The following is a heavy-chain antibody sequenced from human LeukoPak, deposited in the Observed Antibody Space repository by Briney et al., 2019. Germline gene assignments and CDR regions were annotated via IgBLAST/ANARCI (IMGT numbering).Heavy chain of an antibody. V-gene: IGHV3-23*01. CDR3: AKDYEDY. D-gene: IGHD3-16*01. J-gene: IGHJ4*02. CDR1: GASISSGGYY. CDR2: ISGSGGST. Sequence: ETLSLTCTVSGASISSGGYYWSWVRQAPGKGLEWVSAISGSGGSTYYADSVKGRFTISRDNSKNTLYLQMNSLRAEDTAVYYCAKDYEDYWGQGTLVTVSS.